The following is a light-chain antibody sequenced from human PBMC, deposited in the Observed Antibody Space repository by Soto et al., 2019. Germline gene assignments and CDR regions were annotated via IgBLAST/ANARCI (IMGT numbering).Light chain of an antibody. J-gene: IGKJ1*01. CDR3: QQYNSYWT. CDR2: KAS. Sequence: DIQMTQSPSTLSASVGDRVTISCRASQSISSWLAWYQQKPGKAPNLLIYKASSLESGVPSRFSGNGSGTEFTLTISSLQPDDFATYYCQQYNSYWTFGQGTKV. CDR1: QSISSW. V-gene: IGKV1-5*03.